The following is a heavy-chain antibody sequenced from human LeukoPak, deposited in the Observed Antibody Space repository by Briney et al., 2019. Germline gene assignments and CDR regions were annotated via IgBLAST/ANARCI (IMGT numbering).Heavy chain of an antibody. CDR3: ARYFTAVASTVRLDY. CDR2: MSPDGTQK. V-gene: IGHV3-7*03. CDR1: GFSFSSYW. Sequence: EGSLRLSCAASGFSFSSYWLSWVRQAPGKGLEWVATMSPDGTQKYYVDSVEGRFAVSRDNARNSLYLQMNSLRAEDTAVYYCARYFTAVASTVRLDYWGQGTLVTVSS. D-gene: IGHD6-19*01. J-gene: IGHJ4*02.